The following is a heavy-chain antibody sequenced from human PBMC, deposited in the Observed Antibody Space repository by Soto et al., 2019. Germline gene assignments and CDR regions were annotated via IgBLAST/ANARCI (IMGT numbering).Heavy chain of an antibody. V-gene: IGHV4-31*03. J-gene: IGHJ6*02. D-gene: IGHD6-19*01. CDR1: GGSISSGGYY. CDR3: ARVIIAVAEDYYYAMDV. CDR2: IYHSGST. Sequence: SETLSLTCTVSGGSISSGGYYWSWIRQHPGKGLERIGYIYHSGSTYYNPSLKSRVTISVDTSKNQFSLKLSSVTAADTAVYYFARVIIAVAEDYYYAMDVWGQGTTVTVSS.